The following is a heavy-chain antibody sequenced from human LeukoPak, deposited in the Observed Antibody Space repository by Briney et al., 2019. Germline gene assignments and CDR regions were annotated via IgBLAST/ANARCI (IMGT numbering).Heavy chain of an antibody. CDR3: ARDEGGSAFDI. V-gene: IGHV4-59*01. D-gene: IGHD3-16*01. Sequence: SETLSLTCTVSGGSISNYYWSWIRHPPGKGLGWIGNIYYSGSTNYNPSLKSRVTISVDTSKNQFSLKLSSVTAADTAVYYCARDEGGSAFDIWAHGTMVTVSS. CDR2: IYYSGST. J-gene: IGHJ3*02. CDR1: GGSISNYY.